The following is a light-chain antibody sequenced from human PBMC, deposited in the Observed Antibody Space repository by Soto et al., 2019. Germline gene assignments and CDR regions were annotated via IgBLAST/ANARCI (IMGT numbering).Light chain of an antibody. V-gene: IGKV3-20*01. Sequence: EVVMTQSPATLSVSPGERATLSCRASQSVTSNYLAWYQQKPGQAPRLLIYGVSNRATGVPDRFSGSGSGTDFTLTISRLGPEDFAVYYCQQYNNLWTFGQGTKVEIK. J-gene: IGKJ1*01. CDR1: QSVTSNY. CDR2: GVS. CDR3: QQYNNLWT.